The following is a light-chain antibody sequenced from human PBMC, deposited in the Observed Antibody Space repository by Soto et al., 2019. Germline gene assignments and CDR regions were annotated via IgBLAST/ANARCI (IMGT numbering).Light chain of an antibody. CDR3: QSYNSAPFT. CDR2: AAS. V-gene: IGKV1-27*01. Sequence: DIQMTQSPSSLSASVGDRVTITCRARQGISNYLAWYQQKPGKVPELLIYAASTLQSGVPSRFSDSGSGTDCTLSMSCLQSEDVATFYCQSYNSAPFTFCRGTKVDIK. CDR1: QGISNY. J-gene: IGKJ3*01.